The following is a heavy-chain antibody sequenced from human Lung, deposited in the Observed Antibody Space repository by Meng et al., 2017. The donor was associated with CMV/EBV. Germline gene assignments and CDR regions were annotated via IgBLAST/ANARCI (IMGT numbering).Heavy chain of an antibody. CDR3: ACNSGDC. CDR1: GFTFSSHW. V-gene: IGHV3-7*01. J-gene: IGHJ4*02. Sequence: GGSLRLSCAASGFTFSSHWMCWVRQAPGKGLEWVANIKADGSEKYYVDTVKGRFTVSRDNAKNSLYLQMNSLKAEETAVYYCACNSGDCWGQGTLVTVSS. CDR2: IKADGSEK. D-gene: IGHD3-10*01.